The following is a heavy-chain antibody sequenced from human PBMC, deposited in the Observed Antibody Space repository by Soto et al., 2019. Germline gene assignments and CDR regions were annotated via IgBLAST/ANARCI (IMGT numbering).Heavy chain of an antibody. CDR1: GRSMTSNY. V-gene: IGHV4-59*01. D-gene: IGHD4-4*01. J-gene: IGHJ4*02. CDR2: VFYGGT. Sequence: SGXRSLTCSVSGRSMTSNYWSWIRHSPDEGLGWLGYVFYGGTDYNPSLEGRVSMSVETSKSQFSLKLTSVTAADTAVYYCASYRKAFYFDSWGQGILVTVSS. CDR3: ASYRKAFYFDS.